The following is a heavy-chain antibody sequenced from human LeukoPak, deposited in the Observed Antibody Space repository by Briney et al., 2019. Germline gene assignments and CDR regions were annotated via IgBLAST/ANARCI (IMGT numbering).Heavy chain of an antibody. CDR1: GYSISSGYY. D-gene: IGHD3-22*01. J-gene: IGHJ4*02. CDR2: IYHSGST. Sequence: SETLSLTCTVSGYSISSGYYWGWIRQPPGKGLEWIGSIYHSGSTYYNPSLKRRVTISVDTSKNQFSLKLSSVTAADTAVYYCARDFPVSAYDSSGYYWVYWGQGTLVTVSS. V-gene: IGHV4-38-2*02. CDR3: ARDFPVSAYDSSGYYWVY.